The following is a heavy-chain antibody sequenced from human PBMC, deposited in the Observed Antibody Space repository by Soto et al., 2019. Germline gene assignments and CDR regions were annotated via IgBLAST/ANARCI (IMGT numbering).Heavy chain of an antibody. Sequence: PGGSLRLSCAASGFTFSSYAMSWVRQAPGKGLEWVSTISGSGGSTYYADSVKGRFTISRDNSKNTLYLQMNSLRAEDTAVYYCAKDRRDGYRVFDYWGQGTLVTVSS. CDR2: ISGSGGST. J-gene: IGHJ4*02. CDR1: GFTFSSYA. CDR3: AKDRRDGYRVFDY. D-gene: IGHD5-12*01. V-gene: IGHV3-23*01.